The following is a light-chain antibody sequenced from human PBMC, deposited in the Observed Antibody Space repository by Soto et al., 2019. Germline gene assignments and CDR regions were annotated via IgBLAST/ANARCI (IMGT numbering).Light chain of an antibody. CDR1: KLGDKY. CDR2: QDS. J-gene: IGLJ1*01. Sequence: SYELTQPPSVSVSPGQTASITCSGDKLGDKYACWYQQKPGQSPVLVIYQDSKRPSGIPERFSGSNSGNTATLTISGTQAMDEADYYCQAWDSSTASFGTGTQLTVL. CDR3: QAWDSSTAS. V-gene: IGLV3-1*01.